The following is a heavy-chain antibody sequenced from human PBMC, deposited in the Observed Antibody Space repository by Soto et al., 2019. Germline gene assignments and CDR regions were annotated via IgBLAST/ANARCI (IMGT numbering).Heavy chain of an antibody. V-gene: IGHV3-30*18. J-gene: IGHJ6*02. CDR1: GFTFSSYG. CDR2: ISYDGSNK. Sequence: QVQLVESGGGVVQPGRSLRLSCVASGFTFSSYGMHWVRQAPGKGLEWVAVISYDGSNKYYADSVKGRFTISRDNSKNKLYLQMNSLRAEDTAVYYCAKDRGWLAERYYYGMDVWGQGTTVTVSS. CDR3: AKDRGWLAERYYYGMDV. D-gene: IGHD6-19*01.